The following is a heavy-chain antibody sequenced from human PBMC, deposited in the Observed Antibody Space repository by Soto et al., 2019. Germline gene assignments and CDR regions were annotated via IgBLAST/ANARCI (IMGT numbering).Heavy chain of an antibody. Sequence: EVQLLESGGGLVKPGGSLRLSCGASGFIFRNYGLSWVRQAPGKGLEWVSDISGSGSVTNYADSVKGRFTISRDSSNNTLSLQMDSLRAEDTAVYYCAKGGVAAARGYFDHWGQGTRVTVSS. D-gene: IGHD6-13*01. CDR3: AKGGVAAARGYFDH. V-gene: IGHV3-23*01. CDR2: ISGSGSVT. CDR1: GFIFRNYG. J-gene: IGHJ4*02.